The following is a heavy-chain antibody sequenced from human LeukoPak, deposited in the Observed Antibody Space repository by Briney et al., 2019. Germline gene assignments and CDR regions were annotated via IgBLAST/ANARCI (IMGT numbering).Heavy chain of an antibody. D-gene: IGHD4-17*01. CDR3: AGQMTTVTPSDAFDI. J-gene: IGHJ3*02. V-gene: IGHV4-39*07. CDR1: GDSLSSTTYY. Sequence: SETLSLTCTVSGDSLSSTTYYWGWIRQTPGKGLEWIGSIYYNGSTNYNPPLKSRVTISVDTSKNQFSLKLSSVTAADTAVYYCAGQMTTVTPSDAFDIWGQGTMVTVSS. CDR2: IYYNGST.